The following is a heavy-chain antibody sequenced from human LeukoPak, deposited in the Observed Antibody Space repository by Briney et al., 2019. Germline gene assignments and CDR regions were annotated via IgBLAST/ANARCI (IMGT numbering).Heavy chain of an antibody. Sequence: ASVKGSCKASGYSFTGYFLHWVRQAPGQGLEWMGWINPNNGLTNYTQKFKGRVTMTRDTSSATGYMELNRLTSDDTAVFYCARAWGSLYYFDHWGQGTLVTVSS. D-gene: IGHD3-16*01. V-gene: IGHV1-2*02. CDR2: INPNNGLT. CDR3: ARAWGSLYYFDH. CDR1: GYSFTGYF. J-gene: IGHJ4*02.